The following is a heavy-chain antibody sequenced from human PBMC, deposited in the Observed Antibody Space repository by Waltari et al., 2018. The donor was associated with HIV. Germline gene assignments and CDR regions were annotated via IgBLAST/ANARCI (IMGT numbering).Heavy chain of an antibody. Sequence: QVKLVQSGAEGKKPGASVKVSGKALESTSINNEINWVGRAPEQGLVWMGWMSPNSGNAGYAPNFQGRVTMTRNTSTTTAYMELTDLRSADTAVYFCARGRGRYDFWSGYSSPGDAFDIWGQGTVVIVSS. V-gene: IGHV1-8*01. CDR1: ESTSINNE. J-gene: IGHJ3*02. CDR3: ARGRGRYDFWSGYSSPGDAFDI. CDR2: MSPNSGNA. D-gene: IGHD3-3*01.